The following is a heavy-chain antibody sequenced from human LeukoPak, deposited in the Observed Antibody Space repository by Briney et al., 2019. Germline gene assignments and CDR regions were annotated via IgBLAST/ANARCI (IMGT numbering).Heavy chain of an antibody. CDR1: GYTFTSYG. V-gene: IGHV1-18*01. CDR2: ISAYNGNT. Sequence: ASVKVSCKASGYTFTSYGISWVRQALGQGLEWMGWISAYNGNTNYARKFQGRVTMTTDTSTSIAYMELRSLRSDDTAVYYCARAYDNSGYYPLDFDYWGQGSLVTVSS. CDR3: ARAYDNSGYYPLDFDY. D-gene: IGHD3-22*01. J-gene: IGHJ4*02.